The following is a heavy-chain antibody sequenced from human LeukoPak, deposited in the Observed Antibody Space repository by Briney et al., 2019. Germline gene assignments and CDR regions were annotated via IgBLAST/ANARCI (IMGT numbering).Heavy chain of an antibody. D-gene: IGHD3-9*01. CDR2: IYHSGST. J-gene: IGHJ4*02. CDR1: GGSLSSGGYS. Sequence: PSETLSLTCAVSGGSLSSGGYSWSWIRQPPGKGLEWIGYIYHSGSTYYNPSLKSRVTISVDRSKNQFSLKLSSVTAADTAVYYCARAPTRSSDILTGYLFDSWGQGTLVTVSS. V-gene: IGHV4-30-2*01. CDR3: ARAPTRSSDILTGYLFDS.